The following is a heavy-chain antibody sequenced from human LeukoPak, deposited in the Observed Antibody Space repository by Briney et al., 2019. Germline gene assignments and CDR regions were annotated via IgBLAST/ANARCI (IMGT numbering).Heavy chain of an antibody. J-gene: IGHJ4*02. CDR3: AREVMVRGEYGFDY. D-gene: IGHD3-10*01. Sequence: GGSLRLSCAASGFTFSDFYMNWVRQAPGKGLEWVSYISSHSSYTNYADSVKGRFTISRDNAKNSLYLQMNSLRAEDTAVYYCAREVMVRGEYGFDYWGQGTLVTVSS. CDR2: ISSHSSYT. V-gene: IGHV3-11*06. CDR1: GFTFSDFY.